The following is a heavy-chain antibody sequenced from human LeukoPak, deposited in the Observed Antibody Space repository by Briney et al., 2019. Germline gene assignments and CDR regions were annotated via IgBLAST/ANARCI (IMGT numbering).Heavy chain of an antibody. Sequence: PGGSLRLSCAASGFTFSSYGMHWVRQAPGKGLEWVAFIRYDGSNKDYADSVKGRFTISRDNSKNTLYLQMNSLRAEDTAVYYCAKDTPVWLYSSSWYVGLDYWGQGTLVTVSS. CDR1: GFTFSSYG. CDR3: AKDTPVWLYSSSWYVGLDY. V-gene: IGHV3-30*02. J-gene: IGHJ4*02. CDR2: IRYDGSNK. D-gene: IGHD6-13*01.